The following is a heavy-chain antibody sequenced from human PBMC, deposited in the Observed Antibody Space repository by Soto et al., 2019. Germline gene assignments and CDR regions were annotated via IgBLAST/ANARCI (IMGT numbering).Heavy chain of an antibody. CDR1: GGSVSSYC. V-gene: IGHV4-59*02. Sequence: PSETLSLTYTVSGGSVSSYCWSWIRQPPGKGLEWIGYIYYSGSTNYNPSLKSRVTISVDTSKNQFSLKLSSVTAADTAVYYCARDISIAARRDYYYYMDVWGKGTTVTVSS. J-gene: IGHJ6*03. CDR2: IYYSGST. D-gene: IGHD6-6*01. CDR3: ARDISIAARRDYYYYMDV.